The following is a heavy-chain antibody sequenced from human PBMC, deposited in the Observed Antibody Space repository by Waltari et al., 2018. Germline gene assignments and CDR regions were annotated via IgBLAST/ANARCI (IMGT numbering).Heavy chain of an antibody. CDR2: TRNKANSYTT. J-gene: IGHJ5*02. D-gene: IGHD6-13*01. V-gene: IGHV3-72*01. CDR3: VRRATSGTWFDP. Sequence: EVQLVESGEGLVKPGGSLRLSCAASGFTFRDHYMDWVRQAPGKGREWVGRTRNKANSYTTEYAASVKGRFTISRDDSKNSVYLQMNSLKTEDTAVYYCVRRATSGTWFDPWGQGTLVTVSS. CDR1: GFTFRDHY.